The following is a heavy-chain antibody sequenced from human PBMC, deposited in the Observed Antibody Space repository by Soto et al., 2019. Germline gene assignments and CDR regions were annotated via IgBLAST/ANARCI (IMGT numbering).Heavy chain of an antibody. Sequence: QVQLQESGPGLVKPSETLSLTCTVSGGSISSYYWSWIRQPPGKGLEWIGYIYYSGRTNYNPSLKAKVTISVDTSKNQFALKLNSMAAADTAVYYCARHNYGPGSTYFDYWGQGTLVTVSS. CDR2: IYYSGRT. J-gene: IGHJ4*02. CDR1: GGSISSYY. V-gene: IGHV4-59*08. CDR3: ARHNYGPGSTYFDY. D-gene: IGHD3-10*01.